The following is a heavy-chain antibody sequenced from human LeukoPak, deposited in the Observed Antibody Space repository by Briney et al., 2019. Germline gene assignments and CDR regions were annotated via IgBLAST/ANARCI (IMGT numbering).Heavy chain of an antibody. CDR3: AREGYCRGGTCYSFDY. CDR1: GYTFTFYY. D-gene: IGHD2-15*01. CDR2: INPSGGST. V-gene: IGHV1-46*01. Sequence: EGPVKVSCKASGYTFTFYYIYWVRQAPGQGLEWMGIINPSGGSTSYAQKFQGRVTMTRDMSTSTVYMELSSLRFEDTAVYFCAREGYCRGGTCYSFDYWGQGTLVTVSS. J-gene: IGHJ4*02.